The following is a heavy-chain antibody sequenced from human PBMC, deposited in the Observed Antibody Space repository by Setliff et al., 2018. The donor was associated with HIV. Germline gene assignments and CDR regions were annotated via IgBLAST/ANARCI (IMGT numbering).Heavy chain of an antibody. CDR1: GCSLSSGGYS. CDR2: FYQSGST. J-gene: IGHJ3*01. V-gene: IGHV4-30-2*01. Sequence: PSETLSLTCSVSGCSLSSGGYSWSWIRQPPGKGLECIGYFYQSGSTYYNPSVRGRVTMSVDTSKNQFSLHLTSVTAADTAIYYCARDPSQYLDFLFDPQPFNVWGHGTMVTVSS. D-gene: IGHD3-9*01. CDR3: ARDPSQYLDFLFDPQPFNV.